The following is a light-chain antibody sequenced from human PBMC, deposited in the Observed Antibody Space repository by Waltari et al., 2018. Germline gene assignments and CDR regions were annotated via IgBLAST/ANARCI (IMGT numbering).Light chain of an antibody. J-gene: IGKJ2*01. Sequence: EIVLTQSPATLSLSPGERATLSCRASQSVGSYLAWYQQKPGQAPRLLIYDASNRASDIPARFSGSGSGTDFTLTISILEPEDFAVYYYQQRSSWPSYTFGQGTKLEI. CDR2: DAS. CDR3: QQRSSWPSYT. V-gene: IGKV3-11*01. CDR1: QSVGSY.